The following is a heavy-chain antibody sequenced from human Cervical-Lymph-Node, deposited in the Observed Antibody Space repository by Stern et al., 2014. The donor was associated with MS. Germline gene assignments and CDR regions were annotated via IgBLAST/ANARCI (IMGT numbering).Heavy chain of an antibody. V-gene: IGHV3-48*02. J-gene: IGHJ4*02. Sequence: EVQLEESGGGLVKPGGSLRLSCAASGFTFSSYSMNWVRQAPGKGLEWVSYISSSSSTIYYADSVKGRFTIPRDNAKNSLYLQMNSLRDEDTAVYYCARDHGYSSGWYRGVDYWGQGTLVTVSS. D-gene: IGHD6-19*01. CDR1: GFTFSSYS. CDR2: ISSSSSTI. CDR3: ARDHGYSSGWYRGVDY.